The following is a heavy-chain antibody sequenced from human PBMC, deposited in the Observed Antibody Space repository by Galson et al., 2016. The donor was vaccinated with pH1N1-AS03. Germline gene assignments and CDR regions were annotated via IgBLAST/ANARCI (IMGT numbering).Heavy chain of an antibody. D-gene: IGHD5-12*01. J-gene: IGHJ6*02. CDR2: ISDSGGAR. Sequence: SLRLSCAAFGFTFRIHEMNWVRQAPGKGLEWVAYISDSGGARYHADSVKGRFTISRDNARKSLYLQMNSLRVEDTAIYYCARDLKWGFGGGLTYGMDVWGQGTTVTVSS. CDR1: GFTFRIHE. CDR3: ARDLKWGFGGGLTYGMDV. V-gene: IGHV3-48*03.